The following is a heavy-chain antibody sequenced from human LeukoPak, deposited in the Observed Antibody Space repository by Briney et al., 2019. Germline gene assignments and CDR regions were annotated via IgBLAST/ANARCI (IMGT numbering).Heavy chain of an antibody. J-gene: IGHJ3*02. V-gene: IGHV3-9*01. CDR3: AKDMCSGGSCYSVGAFDI. CDR1: GFTFDDYA. D-gene: IGHD2-15*01. Sequence: GGSLRLSCAASGFTFDDYAMHWVRQAPGKGLEWVSGISWNSGSIGYTDSVKGRFTISRDNSKNTLYLQMNSLRAEDTAVYYCAKDMCSGGSCYSVGAFDIWGQGTMVTVSS. CDR2: ISWNSGSI.